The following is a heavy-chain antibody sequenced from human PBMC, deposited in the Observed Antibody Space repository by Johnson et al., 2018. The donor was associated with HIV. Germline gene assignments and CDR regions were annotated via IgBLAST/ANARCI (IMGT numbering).Heavy chain of an antibody. D-gene: IGHD3-22*01. CDR3: ARGGFTMIVVAY. CDR2: INQDGSEM. J-gene: IGHJ3*01. V-gene: IGHV3-7*01. Sequence: VQLVESGGGVVQPGRSLRLSCAASGFTFSSYGMHWVRQAPGKGLEWVANINQDGSEMYYVDSVKGRFTISRDNAKNSLFLQMNSLRAEDTAVYYCARGGFTMIVVAYWGQGTMVTVSS. CDR1: GFTFSSYG.